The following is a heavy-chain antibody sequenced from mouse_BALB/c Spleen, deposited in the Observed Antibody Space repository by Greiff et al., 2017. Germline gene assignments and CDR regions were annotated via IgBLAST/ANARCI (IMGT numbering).Heavy chain of an antibody. J-gene: IGHJ4*01. D-gene: IGHD2-14*01. V-gene: IGHV5-9-4*01. Sequence: EVKLVESGGGLVKPGGSLKLSCAASGFTFSSYAMSWVRQSPEKRLEWVAEISSGGSYTYYPDTVTGRFTISRDNAKNTLYLEMSSLRSEDTAMYYCAAEVRGAMDYWGQGTSVTVSS. CDR2: ISSGGSYT. CDR1: GFTFSSYA. CDR3: AAEVRGAMDY.